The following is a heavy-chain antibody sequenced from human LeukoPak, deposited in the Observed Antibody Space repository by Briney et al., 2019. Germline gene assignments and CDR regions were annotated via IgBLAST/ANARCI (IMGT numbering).Heavy chain of an antibody. Sequence: SAPTLANPTHTLTITCTFSGCSLRPTGEGVGWIRQPPGNALDCLALMYRNDDKRYSPSLKTRLTITKDTSKNQVVLTMTNMDPVDTATYYCAQSPLMFTFGGVVAAPSDYWGQGTMVTVSS. CDR3: AQSPLMFTFGGVVAAPSDY. V-gene: IGHV2-5*01. D-gene: IGHD3-16*02. J-gene: IGHJ4*02. CDR1: GCSLRPTGEG. CDR2: MYRNDDK.